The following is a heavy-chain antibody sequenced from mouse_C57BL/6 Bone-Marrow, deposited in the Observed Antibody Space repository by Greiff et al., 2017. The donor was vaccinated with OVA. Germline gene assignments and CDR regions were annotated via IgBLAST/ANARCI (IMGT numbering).Heavy chain of an antibody. V-gene: IGHV1-64*01. Sequence: QVQLQQPGAELVKPGASVKLSCKASGYTFTSYWLHWVKQRPGQGLEWIGMIHPNSGSTNYNEKFKSKATLTVDKSSSTAYMQLSSLTSEDSAVYYCATSLYGFFDYWGQGTTLTVSS. CDR3: ATSLYGFFDY. CDR1: GYTFTSYW. J-gene: IGHJ2*01. D-gene: IGHD1-1*01. CDR2: IHPNSGST.